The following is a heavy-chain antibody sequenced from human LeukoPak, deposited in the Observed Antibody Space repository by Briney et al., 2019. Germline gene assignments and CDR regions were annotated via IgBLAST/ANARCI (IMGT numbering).Heavy chain of an antibody. CDR2: INPHSGGS. CDR3: ANLMGSAYYSVTDV. V-gene: IGHV1-2*02. Sequence: ASVSVSCKDSGYTFTDYYIHWVRQAPGQGLEWMGWINPHSGGSIYAQKFQGRVAMTRDTSITTVYMELSRLRSDDTAIYFCANLMGSAYYSVTDVWGQGTTVTVS. J-gene: IGHJ6*02. CDR1: GYTFTDYY. D-gene: IGHD2-8*01.